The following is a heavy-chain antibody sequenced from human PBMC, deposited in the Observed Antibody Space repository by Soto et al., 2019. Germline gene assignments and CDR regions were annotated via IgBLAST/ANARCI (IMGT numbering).Heavy chain of an antibody. CDR2: IYYDGRS. CDR3: VSARNTLGVSADKRRHFFFYYLEV. CDR1: GGSLFSHY. Sequence: SETLSLTCSVSGGSLFSHYWSWIRQPPGKGLEWIGYIYYDGRSHFNPSLKSRVTMSIDTSKNQFSLRVYSVSAADPAAYYCVSARNTLGVSADKRRHFFFYYLEVWGPGAMVAVSS. D-gene: IGHD6-13*01. J-gene: IGHJ6*03. V-gene: IGHV4-59*11.